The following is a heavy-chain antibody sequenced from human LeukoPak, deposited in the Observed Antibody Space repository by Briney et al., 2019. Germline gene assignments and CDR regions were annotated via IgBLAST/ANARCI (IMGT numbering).Heavy chain of an antibody. Sequence: GGSLRLSCTVSGFTFNSGVTFSSYWMSWVRQAPGKGLEWVANIKQDGSEKYYVDSVKGRFTISRDNAKNSLYLQMNSLRTEDTAVYYCTRDRWEPEWGQGTLVTVSS. J-gene: IGHJ4*02. CDR1: GFTFNSGVTFSSYW. D-gene: IGHD1-14*01. CDR2: IKQDGSEK. CDR3: TRDRWEPE. V-gene: IGHV3-7*01.